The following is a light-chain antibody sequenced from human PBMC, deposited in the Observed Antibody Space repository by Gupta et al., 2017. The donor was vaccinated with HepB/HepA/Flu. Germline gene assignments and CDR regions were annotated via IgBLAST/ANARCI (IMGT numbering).Light chain of an antibody. Sequence: IVMTQSPATLSVSPGERATLSCRASQSVTSTLAWYQQTPGQAPGLLIFGASTRATSIPARFSGSGSGTEFTLTINSLKSEDFVIYYCQQYKEGPLTFGQGTKLEIK. CDR1: QSVTST. V-gene: IGKV3-15*01. CDR2: GAS. CDR3: QQYKEGPLT. J-gene: IGKJ2*01.